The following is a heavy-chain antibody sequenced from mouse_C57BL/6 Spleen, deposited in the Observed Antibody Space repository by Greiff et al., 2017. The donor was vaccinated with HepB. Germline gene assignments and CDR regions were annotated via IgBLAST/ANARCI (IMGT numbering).Heavy chain of an antibody. D-gene: IGHD2-4*01. CDR1: GYTFTSYW. V-gene: IGHV1-61*01. J-gene: IGHJ2*01. CDR2: IYPSDSET. CDR3: ARWDYDEGFDY. Sequence: QVQLQQPGAELVRPGSSVKLSCKASGYTFTSYWMDWVKQRPGQGLEWIGNIYPSDSETHYNQKFKDKATLTVDKSSSTAYMQLISLTSEDSAVYYCARWDYDEGFDYWGQGTTLTVSS.